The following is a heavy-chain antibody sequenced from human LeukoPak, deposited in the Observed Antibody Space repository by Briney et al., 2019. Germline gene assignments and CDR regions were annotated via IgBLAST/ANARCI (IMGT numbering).Heavy chain of an antibody. CDR3: AKRYWSSTTCYDDRGAFDY. CDR2: IYHSGST. J-gene: IGHJ4*02. D-gene: IGHD2-2*01. CDR1: GYSISSGNY. Sequence: SETLSLTCTVSGYSISSGNYWDWIRQPPGKGLEWIGSIYHSGSTYYNPSLKSRVTISVDTSKNQFSLKLSSVTAADTAVYYCAKRYWSSTTCYDDRGAFDYWGQGTLVTVSS. V-gene: IGHV4-38-2*02.